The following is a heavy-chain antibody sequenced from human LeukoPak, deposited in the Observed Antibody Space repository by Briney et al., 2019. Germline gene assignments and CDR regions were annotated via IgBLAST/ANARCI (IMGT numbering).Heavy chain of an antibody. Sequence: GGSLRLSCAASGFTFRSYAMTWVRQAPGKGLEWVSTISGNGGSTNYADSVKGRFTISRDNAKKSVYLHMSRLRAEDTAVYYCARGFGSGDYVANAFDFWGRGTTVSVS. V-gene: IGHV3-23*01. CDR3: ARGFGSGDYVANAFDF. J-gene: IGHJ3*01. CDR2: ISGNGGST. D-gene: IGHD4-17*01. CDR1: GFTFRSYA.